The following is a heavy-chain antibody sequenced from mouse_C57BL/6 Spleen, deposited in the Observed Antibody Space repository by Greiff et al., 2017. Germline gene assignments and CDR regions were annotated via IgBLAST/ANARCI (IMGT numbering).Heavy chain of an antibody. CDR2: IHPNSGST. CDR1: GYTFTSYW. D-gene: IGHD1-1*01. V-gene: IGHV1-64*01. CDR3: ARKDYGSSSLPY. J-gene: IGHJ3*01. Sequence: VQLQQPGAELVKPGASVKLSCKASGYTFTSYWMHWVKQRPGQGLEWIGMIHPNSGSTNYNEKFKSKDTLTVDKSSSTADMQLSSLTSEDSAVYYCARKDYGSSSLPYWGQGTLVTVSA.